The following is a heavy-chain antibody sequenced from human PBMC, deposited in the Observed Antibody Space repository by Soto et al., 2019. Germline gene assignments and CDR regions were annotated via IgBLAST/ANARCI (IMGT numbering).Heavy chain of an antibody. CDR2: IYYSGST. CDR3: ARVLVAANWFDP. D-gene: IGHD6-13*01. J-gene: IGHJ5*02. CDR1: GGSISSGGYY. Sequence: SETLSLTCTVSGGSISSGGYYWSWIRQHPGKGLEWIGYIYYSGSTYYNPSLKSRVTISVDTSKNQFSLKLSSVTAADTAVYYCARVLVAANWFDPWGQGTLVTVSS. V-gene: IGHV4-31*03.